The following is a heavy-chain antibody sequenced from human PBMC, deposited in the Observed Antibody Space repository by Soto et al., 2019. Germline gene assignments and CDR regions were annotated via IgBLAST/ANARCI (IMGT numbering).Heavy chain of an antibody. D-gene: IGHD3-10*01. Sequence: QVQLVQSGSEVMKPGASVRVSCKTSGYTFSSYYLHWVRQAPGQGLEWMGIINPRGGSTSYAQKFQGIVTMTRDTSTRTVYMELSSLRSEDTAVYYCARGNTYGSGNYAKIDTWGQGTLVTVSS. CDR2: INPRGGST. CDR3: ARGNTYGSGNYAKIDT. J-gene: IGHJ5*02. CDR1: GYTFSSYY. V-gene: IGHV1-46*01.